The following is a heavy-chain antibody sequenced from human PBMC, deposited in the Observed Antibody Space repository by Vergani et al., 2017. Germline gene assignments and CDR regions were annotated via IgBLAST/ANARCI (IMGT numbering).Heavy chain of an antibody. CDR2: IKQDGSEK. CDR3: ARVDTAMVTAFDI. D-gene: IGHD5-18*01. J-gene: IGHJ3*02. CDR1: GFTFSSSW. V-gene: IGHV3-7*03. Sequence: EVQLVESGGGLVQPGGSLRLSCAASGFTFSSSWMSWVRQAPGKGLEWVANIKQDGSEKYYVDSVKGRFTISRDNAKNSLYLQMNSLRAEDTAVYYCARVDTAMVTAFDIWGQGTMVTVSS.